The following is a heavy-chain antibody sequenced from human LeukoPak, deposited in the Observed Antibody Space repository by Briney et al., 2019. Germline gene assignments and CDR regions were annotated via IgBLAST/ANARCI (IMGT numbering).Heavy chain of an antibody. J-gene: IGHJ3*02. V-gene: IGHV4-38-2*02. Sequence: SETLSLTCTVSGYSISSGYYWGWIRQPPGKGLEWIGSIYHSGSTYYNPSLKSRVTISVDTSKNNFSLKLSSVTAADTAVYYCARENGAVAGLDAFDIWGQGTMVTVSS. CDR1: GYSISSGYY. CDR2: IYHSGST. D-gene: IGHD6-19*01. CDR3: ARENGAVAGLDAFDI.